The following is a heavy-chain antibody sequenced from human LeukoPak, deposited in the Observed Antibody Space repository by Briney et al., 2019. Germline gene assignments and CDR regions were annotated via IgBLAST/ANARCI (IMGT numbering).Heavy chain of an antibody. CDR1: DDSISDYY. CDR3: ATTKGALYAFDI. D-gene: IGHD1-26*01. Sequence: SETLSLTCTVSDDSISDYYRGWIRQPPGKGLEWIGYFHNSETSTYNPSLKSRVTISVDTSKNQFSLKLNSVTAADTAVYYCATTKGALYAFDIWGQGTMVTVSS. CDR2: FHNSETS. V-gene: IGHV4-59*01. J-gene: IGHJ3*02.